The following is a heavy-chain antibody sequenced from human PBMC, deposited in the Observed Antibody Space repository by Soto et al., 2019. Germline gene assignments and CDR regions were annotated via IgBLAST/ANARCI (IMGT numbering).Heavy chain of an antibody. Sequence: PGESLKISCKGSGYSFTSYWIGWVRQMPGKGLEWMGIIYPGDPDTRYSPSFQGQVTISADKSISTAYLQWSSLKASDTAMYYCARHVRTRYDFWSGKHYYYGMDVWGQGTTVTVSS. J-gene: IGHJ6*02. CDR2: IYPGDPDT. CDR3: ARHVRTRYDFWSGKHYYYGMDV. D-gene: IGHD3-3*01. CDR1: GYSFTSYW. V-gene: IGHV5-51*01.